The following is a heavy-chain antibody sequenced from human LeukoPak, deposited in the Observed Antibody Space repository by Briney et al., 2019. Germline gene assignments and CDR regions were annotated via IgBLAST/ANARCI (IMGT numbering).Heavy chain of an antibody. V-gene: IGHV4-34*01. CDR1: GGSFSGYY. CDR3: ARGLGGYSGYDLAYFDY. CDR2: INHSGST. D-gene: IGHD5-12*01. Sequence: SETLSLTCAVYGGSFSGYYWSWIRQPPGKGLEWIGEINHSGSTNYNPSLKSRVTISVDTSKNQFSLKLSSVTAAVTAVYYCARGLGGYSGYDLAYFDYWGQGTLVTVSS. J-gene: IGHJ4*02.